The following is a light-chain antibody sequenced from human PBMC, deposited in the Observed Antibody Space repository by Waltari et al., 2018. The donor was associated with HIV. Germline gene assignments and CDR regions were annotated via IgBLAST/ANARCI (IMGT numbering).Light chain of an antibody. Sequence: SVLTQPPSVSAAPGHRVTIPCPGSSSTIGAGYAVHCYQQLPGTAPKLLIYGNKYRPAGVPDRFSGSKSGTSASLAITGLQAEDEADYYCQSYDSSLSGSVVFGGGTKVTVL. CDR1: SSTIGAGYA. J-gene: IGLJ2*01. V-gene: IGLV1-40*01. CDR3: QSYDSSLSGSVV. CDR2: GNK.